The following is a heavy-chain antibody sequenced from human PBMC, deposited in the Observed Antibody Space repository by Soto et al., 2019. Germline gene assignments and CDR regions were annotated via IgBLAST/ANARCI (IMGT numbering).Heavy chain of an antibody. V-gene: IGHV1-2*04. J-gene: IGHJ4*02. Sequence: ASVKVSCKASGYTFTSYGISWVRQAPGQGLEWMGWINPNSGGTNYAQKFQGWVTMTRDTSISTAYMELSRLRSDDTAVYYCARPLGGDYAFDYWGQGTLVTVSS. CDR2: INPNSGGT. CDR1: GYTFTSYG. D-gene: IGHD4-17*01. CDR3: ARPLGGDYAFDY.